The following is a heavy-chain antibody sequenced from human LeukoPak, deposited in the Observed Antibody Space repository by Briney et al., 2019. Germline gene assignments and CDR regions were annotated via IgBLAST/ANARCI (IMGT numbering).Heavy chain of an antibody. D-gene: IGHD1-26*01. Sequence: GGSLRLSCAASGFTFSTYSINWVRQAPGKGLEWVSSISSSSSYIYYADSVKGRFTISRDNAKNSLYLQMNSLRAEDTAVYYCARDLYSGSYLDVWGKGTTVTVSS. J-gene: IGHJ6*03. CDR1: GFTFSTYS. V-gene: IGHV3-21*01. CDR3: ARDLYSGSYLDV. CDR2: ISSSSSYI.